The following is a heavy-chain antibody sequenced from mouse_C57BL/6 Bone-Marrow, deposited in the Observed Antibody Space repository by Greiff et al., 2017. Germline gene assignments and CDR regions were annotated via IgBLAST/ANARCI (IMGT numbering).Heavy chain of an antibody. CDR2: INPNNGGT. V-gene: IGHV1-26*01. D-gene: IGHD1-1*01. J-gene: IGHJ4*01. CDR1: GYTFTDYY. Sequence: EVQLQQSGPELVKPGASVKISCKASGYTFTDYYMNWVKQSHGKSLEWIGDINPNNGGTSYNQKFKGKATLTVDKSSSTAYMELRSLTFEDSAVYYCARGKLITTVVVPMDYWGQGTSVTGSS. CDR3: ARGKLITTVVVPMDY.